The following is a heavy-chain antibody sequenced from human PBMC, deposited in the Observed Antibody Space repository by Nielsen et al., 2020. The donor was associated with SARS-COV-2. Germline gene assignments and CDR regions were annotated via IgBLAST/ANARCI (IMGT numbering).Heavy chain of an antibody. J-gene: IGHJ4*02. Sequence: GGSLRLSCAASGFSFNTHAMDWVRQAPGKGLEWVSGISGRGHKSFYADSVKGRFTISRDNSKNTVYLQMHSLRAEDTAVYYCARAQVGATFYGGIDYWGQGTLVTVSS. V-gene: IGHV3-23*01. CDR2: ISGRGHKS. CDR3: ARAQVGATFYGGIDY. D-gene: IGHD1-26*01. CDR1: GFSFNTHA.